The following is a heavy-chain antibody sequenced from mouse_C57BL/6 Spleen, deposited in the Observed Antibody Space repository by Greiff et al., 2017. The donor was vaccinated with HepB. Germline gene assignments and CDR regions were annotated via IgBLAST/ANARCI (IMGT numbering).Heavy chain of an antibody. V-gene: IGHV1-42*01. J-gene: IGHJ2*01. CDR3: ARGGNQYYFDY. CDR2: LNPSTGGT. Sequence: EVQLQQSGPELVKPGASVKISCKASGYSFTGYYMNWVKQSPEKSLEWIGELNPSTGGTTYNQKFKAKATLTVVKSSSTAYMQHKSLTSEDSAVYYCARGGNQYYFDYWGQGTTLTVSS. D-gene: IGHD2-1*01. CDR1: GYSFTGYY.